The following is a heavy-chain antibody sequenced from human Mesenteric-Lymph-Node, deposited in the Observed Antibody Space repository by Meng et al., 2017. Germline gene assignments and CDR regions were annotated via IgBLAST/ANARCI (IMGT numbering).Heavy chain of an antibody. CDR2: LSHDGSI. D-gene: IGHD3-22*01. CDR3: ARESHSSGRAGTFDV. Sequence: GGSLRLSCEASGLIFSNSIFHWVRQAPDKGLAWVALLSHDGSISHADFVKDRFAISRDNSKNTVYLQVNSLRPEDTALYHCARESHSSGRAGTFDVWGRGTMVTVSS. V-gene: IGHV3-30*03. CDR1: GLIFSNSI. J-gene: IGHJ3*01.